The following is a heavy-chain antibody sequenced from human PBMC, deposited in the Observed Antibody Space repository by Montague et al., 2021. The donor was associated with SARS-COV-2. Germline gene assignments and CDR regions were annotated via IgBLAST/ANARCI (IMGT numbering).Heavy chain of an antibody. CDR2: IHASGIS. CDR3: ARGRFYYDSGELGS. D-gene: IGHD3-22*01. V-gene: IGHV4-4*07. CDR1: GGSTNNYY. J-gene: IGHJ5*02. Sequence: SETLSLTCTVSGGSTNNYYWSWIRQPAGMGLEWIGRIHASGISTYNPSLETRVTMSADTSKNQFSLKLSSVTAADTAVYYCARGRFYYDSGELGSWGQGTLVTVSS.